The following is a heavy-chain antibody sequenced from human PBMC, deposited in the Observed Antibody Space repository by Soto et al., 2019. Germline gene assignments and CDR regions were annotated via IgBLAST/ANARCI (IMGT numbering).Heavy chain of an antibody. Sequence: QVQLQESGPGLVKPSETLSLTCTVSGGSISSYYWSWIRQPPGKGLEWIGYIYYSGSTNYNPSLKSRVTISVDPSKNHFSLKLSSVPAADTAVYSCARRYGSCFDIWGQGTMVTVSS. J-gene: IGHJ3*02. V-gene: IGHV4-59*08. CDR2: IYYSGST. CDR3: ARRYGSCFDI. CDR1: GGSISSYY. D-gene: IGHD3-10*01.